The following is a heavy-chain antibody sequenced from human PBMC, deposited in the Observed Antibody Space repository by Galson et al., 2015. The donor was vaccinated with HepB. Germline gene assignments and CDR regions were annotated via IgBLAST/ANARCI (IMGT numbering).Heavy chain of an antibody. CDR2: INAGNGNT. Sequence: SVKVSCKASGYTFTSYAMHWVRQAPGQRLEWMGWINAGNGNTKYSQKFQGRVTITRDTSASTAYMELSSLRSEDTAVYYCARRYSGYSSGWYGDGETEYFQHWGQGTLVSVSS. D-gene: IGHD6-19*01. J-gene: IGHJ1*01. V-gene: IGHV1-3*01. CDR1: GYTFTSYA. CDR3: ARRYSGYSSGWYGDGETEYFQH.